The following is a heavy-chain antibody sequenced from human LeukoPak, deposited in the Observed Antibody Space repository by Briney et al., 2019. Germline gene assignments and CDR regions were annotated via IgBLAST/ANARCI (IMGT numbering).Heavy chain of an antibody. D-gene: IGHD6-19*01. V-gene: IGHV3-23*01. Sequence: GSLRLSCAASGFTFSSYAMSWVRQAPGKGLEWVSAISGSGGSTYYADSVKGRFTISRDNSKNTLELQMNSLRAEDKAVDYCAKRTPHGQWLYYFDYWGQGSLVTVSA. CDR1: GFTFSSYA. CDR2: ISGSGGST. J-gene: IGHJ4*02. CDR3: AKRTPHGQWLYYFDY.